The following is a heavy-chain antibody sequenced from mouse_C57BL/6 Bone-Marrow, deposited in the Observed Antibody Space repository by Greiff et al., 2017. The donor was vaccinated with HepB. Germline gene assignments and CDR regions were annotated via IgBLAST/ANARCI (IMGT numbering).Heavy chain of an antibody. D-gene: IGHD4-1*01. CDR2: IDPSDSET. V-gene: IGHV1-52*01. CDR3: ARSKLGRWYFDV. Sequence: VQLQQPGAELVMPGSSVKLSCKASGYTFTSYWMHWVKQRPIQGLEWIGNIDPSDSETHYNQKFKDKATLTVDKSSSTAYMQLSSLTSEDSAVYYCARSKLGRWYFDVWGTGTTVTVSS. CDR1: GYTFTSYW. J-gene: IGHJ1*03.